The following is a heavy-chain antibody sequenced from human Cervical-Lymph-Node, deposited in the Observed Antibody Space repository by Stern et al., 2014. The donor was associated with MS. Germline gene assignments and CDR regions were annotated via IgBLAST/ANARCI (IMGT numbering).Heavy chain of an antibody. D-gene: IGHD6-19*01. V-gene: IGHV3-33*01. CDR1: GFTFSSYG. Sequence: QDQLVQSGGGVVQPGRSLRLSCAASGFTFSSYGMHWVRQAPGKGLEWVAVIWYDGSNKYYADSVKGRFTISRDNSKNTLYLQMNSLRAEDTAVYYCARDQGAVGPNGMDVWGQGTTVTVSS. CDR3: ARDQGAVGPNGMDV. J-gene: IGHJ6*02. CDR2: IWYDGSNK.